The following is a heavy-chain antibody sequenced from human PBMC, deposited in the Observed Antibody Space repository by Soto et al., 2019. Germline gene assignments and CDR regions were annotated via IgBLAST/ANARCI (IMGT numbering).Heavy chain of an antibody. CDR1: GASVTNDNW. D-gene: IGHD2-8*01. CDR2: IHHIGYT. Sequence: SETLSLTCNVSGASVTNDNWWSWVRQAPGEGLEWIGEIHHIGYTNYNPSLRSRVSMSVDRSKNQFFLSLSSVTAADTAVYYCTKNLAYALDYWGQGTLVTVSS. J-gene: IGHJ4*02. V-gene: IGHV4-4*02. CDR3: TKNLAYALDY.